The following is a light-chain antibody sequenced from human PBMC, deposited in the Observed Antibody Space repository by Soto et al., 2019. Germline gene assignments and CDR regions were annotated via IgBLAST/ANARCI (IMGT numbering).Light chain of an antibody. CDR3: NSYTTLSNRV. V-gene: IGLV2-14*01. CDR1: NNDVGAYTY. Sequence: QSALTQPASVSGSPGQSITISCTGTNNDVGAYTYVSWYQQHPGKAPRLIIYEVSERPSGVSNRFSGSKSGNTASLTISGLQAEDEANYYCNSYTTLSNRVFGTGTKVTVL. J-gene: IGLJ1*01. CDR2: EVS.